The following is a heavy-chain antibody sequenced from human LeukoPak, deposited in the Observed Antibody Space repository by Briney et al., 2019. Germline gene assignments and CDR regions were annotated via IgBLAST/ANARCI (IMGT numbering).Heavy chain of an antibody. V-gene: IGHV1-46*03. CDR1: GYTFTSYY. CDR2: INPSGGST. J-gene: IGHJ4*02. D-gene: IGHD3-10*01. CDR3: ARDTNPSSSSGYYGSGSYYNSLDY. Sequence: RASVKVSCKASGYTFTSYYMHWVRQAPGQGLEWMGIINPSGGSTSYAQKFQGRVTMTRDTSTSTVYMELSSLRSEDTAVYYCARDTNPSSSSGYYGSGSYYNSLDYWGQGTLVTVSS.